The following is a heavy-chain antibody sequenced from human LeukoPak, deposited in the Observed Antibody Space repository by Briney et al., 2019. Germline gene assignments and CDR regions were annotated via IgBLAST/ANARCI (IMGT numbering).Heavy chain of an antibody. CDR2: IKPDGSEK. V-gene: IGHV3-7*01. J-gene: IGHJ6*02. CDR1: GFTFTTYW. D-gene: IGHD2-15*01. Sequence: GGSLRLSCAASGFTFTTYWMSWGRQAPGKGLEWVANIKPDGSEKYYVDSVKGRFTISRDNAKNSLYPQMNSLRAEATAVYYCARDCSGRSCYYYYGMDVWGQGTTVTVSS. CDR3: ARDCSGRSCYYYYGMDV.